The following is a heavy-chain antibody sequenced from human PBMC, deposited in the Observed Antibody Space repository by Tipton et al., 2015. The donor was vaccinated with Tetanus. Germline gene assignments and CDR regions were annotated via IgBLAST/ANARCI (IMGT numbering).Heavy chain of an antibody. V-gene: IGHV4-59*01. CDR2: ITYSAST. Sequence: TLSLTCSVSGPSMSSYYWSWIRQTPGERLEWIAYITYSASTKYNPSFRSRVTMSLQASKNEFSLRLSSVTAADTAVYHCARVKVSVYGPQVNYFLDSWGQGTLVTVSS. CDR1: GPSMSSYY. CDR3: ARVKVSVYGPQVNYFLDS. D-gene: IGHD2-8*01. J-gene: IGHJ4*02.